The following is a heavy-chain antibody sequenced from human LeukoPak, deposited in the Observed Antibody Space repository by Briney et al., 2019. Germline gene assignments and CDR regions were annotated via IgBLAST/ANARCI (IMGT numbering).Heavy chain of an antibody. D-gene: IGHD3-16*02. CDR1: GFTFSSYA. V-gene: IGHV3-23*01. CDR2: ISGSGGST. Sequence: GGSPRLSCAASGFTFSSYAMSWVRQAPGKGLEWVSAISGSGGSTYYADSVKGRFTISRDNSKNTLYLQMNSLRAEDTAVYYCAKDRSYYDYVWGSYRYTGLFDHWGQGTLVTVSS. CDR3: AKDRSYYDYVWGSYRYTGLFDH. J-gene: IGHJ4*02.